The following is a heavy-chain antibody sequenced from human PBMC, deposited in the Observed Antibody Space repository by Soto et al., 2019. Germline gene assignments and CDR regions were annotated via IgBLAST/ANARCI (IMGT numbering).Heavy chain of an antibody. CDR3: ARNERGRNYYDSSADLGV. CDR1: GDTSSTYT. Sequence: QVQLVQSGAEVKKPGSAVKVSCKASGDTSSTYTISWVRQAPGQGLEWMGRIIPMFGIANYAQNLKGRVTITADKSTSTAYMELSSLRSEDTAVYYCARNERGRNYYDSSADLGVWGQGTLVTVSS. D-gene: IGHD3-22*01. V-gene: IGHV1-69*02. J-gene: IGHJ4*02. CDR2: IIPMFGIA.